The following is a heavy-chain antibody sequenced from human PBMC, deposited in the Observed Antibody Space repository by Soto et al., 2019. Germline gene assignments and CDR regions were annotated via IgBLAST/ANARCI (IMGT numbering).Heavy chain of an antibody. CDR2: ISSSSSYI. D-gene: IGHD3-22*01. J-gene: IGHJ4*02. CDR1: GFTFSSYS. CDR3: ASHSHYDSSPLDY. Sequence: EVQLVESGGGLVKPGGSLRLSCAASGFTFSSYSMNWVRQAPGKGLEWVSSISSSSSYIYYADSVKGRFTISRDNAKNSLYRQMNSLRAEDTAVYYCASHSHYDSSPLDYWGQGPLVTVSS. V-gene: IGHV3-21*01.